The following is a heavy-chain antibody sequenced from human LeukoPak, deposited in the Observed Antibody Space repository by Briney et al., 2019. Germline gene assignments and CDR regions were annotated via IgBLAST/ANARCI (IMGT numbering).Heavy chain of an antibody. J-gene: IGHJ1*01. Sequence: GSLRLSCTASGFTFKNYALSWVRQAPGKGLEWVSASSASGDSPYYADSVKGRFTISRDNSKNTLDLQMNSLRVEDTAVYYCAKGVYGSGSYREYFEQWGQGTLVTVSS. CDR2: SSASGDSP. D-gene: IGHD3-10*01. CDR1: GFTFKNYA. V-gene: IGHV3-23*01. CDR3: AKGVYGSGSYREYFEQ.